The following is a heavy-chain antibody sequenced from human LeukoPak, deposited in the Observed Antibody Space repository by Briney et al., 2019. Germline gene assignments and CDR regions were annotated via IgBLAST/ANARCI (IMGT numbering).Heavy chain of an antibody. CDR2: IKQDGSEK. CDR1: GFTFSSYW. V-gene: IGHV3-7*01. Sequence: GGSLRLSCAASGFTFSSYWISWVRQAPGKGLEWVANIKQDGSEKYYVDSVKGRFTISRDNAKNSLYLQMNSLRAEDTAVYYCARSNDLDYWGQGTLVTVSS. CDR3: ARSNDLDY. D-gene: IGHD1-1*01. J-gene: IGHJ4*02.